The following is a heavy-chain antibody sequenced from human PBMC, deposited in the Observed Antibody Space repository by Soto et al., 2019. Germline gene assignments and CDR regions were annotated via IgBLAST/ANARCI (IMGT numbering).Heavy chain of an antibody. V-gene: IGHV4-4*02. CDR3: ARAAVRTFDS. D-gene: IGHD1-1*01. CDR2: VHHTGST. J-gene: IGHJ4*02. CDR1: GDTVAGRDW. Sequence: QVHLQQSGPGLVNPSDTLSLTCAVSGDTVAGRDWWTWVRQAPGKGLEWIGEVHHTGSTKYNPSLKSRVTMSVDTSRNQFSLKLTSVTAADTALYYCARAAVRTFDSWGQGTLVNVSA.